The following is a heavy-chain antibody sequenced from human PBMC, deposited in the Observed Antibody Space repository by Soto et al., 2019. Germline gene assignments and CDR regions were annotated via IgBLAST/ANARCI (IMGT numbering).Heavy chain of an antibody. CDR3: ATSYDSGFDP. V-gene: IGHV1-18*04. Sequence: YGISWIRQAPGQGLEWMGWIKPDNGDTNYAQKFQGRVTITTDTSSNTAYMELRSLRSDDTAVYYCATSYDSGFDPWGQGTLVSVSS. CDR2: IKPDNGDT. D-gene: IGHD5-12*01. CDR1: YG. J-gene: IGHJ5*02.